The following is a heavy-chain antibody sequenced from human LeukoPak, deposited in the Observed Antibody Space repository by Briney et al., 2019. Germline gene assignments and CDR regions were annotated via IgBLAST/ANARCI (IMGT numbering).Heavy chain of an antibody. CDR2: IYAGDST. V-gene: IGHV3-66*01. J-gene: IGHJ3*02. D-gene: IGHD2-15*01. CDR3: ARKAGGHAFDM. Sequence: GGSLRLSCAASGLTVCSNYVTWVRQAPGKGVEWVSVIYAGDSTYYADSVKGRFTISRDNSENTLYLQMNSLRAEDTAVYYRARKAGGHAFDMWGQGTMVTVSS. CDR1: GLTVCSNY.